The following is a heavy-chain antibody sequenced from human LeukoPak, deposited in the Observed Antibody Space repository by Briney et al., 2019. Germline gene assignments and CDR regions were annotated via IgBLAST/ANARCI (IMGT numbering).Heavy chain of an antibody. D-gene: IGHD5-18*01. J-gene: IGHJ6*03. CDR2: IYETGST. CDR3: ARGPGNSYYPPYYMDV. Sequence: AESLSLTCTVSGGSIIIFYRSWVRQPPGKGPDWIGYIYETGSTNYNASFNYNPSPTCRVTISIDTTKNQFSLNLSSVTAADTAVYSCARGPGNSYYPPYYMDVWGKGTTVTVSS. V-gene: IGHV4-59*01. CDR1: GGSIIIFY.